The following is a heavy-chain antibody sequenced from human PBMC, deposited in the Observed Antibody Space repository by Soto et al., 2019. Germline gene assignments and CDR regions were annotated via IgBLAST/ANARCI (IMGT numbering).Heavy chain of an antibody. D-gene: IGHD6-13*01. CDR2: IWYDGSTK. CDR1: GFMFRSYA. J-gene: IGHJ4*02. V-gene: IGHV3-33*01. Sequence: SLRLSCAASGFMFRSYAMHWVRQAPGKGLEWVAGIWYDGSTKYYGDSVKGRYSISRDNSKNMLDLQMNSLRAEDTAVYYCARVASSSSWHIPHFDQWGQGTLVTVSS. CDR3: ARVASSSSWHIPHFDQ.